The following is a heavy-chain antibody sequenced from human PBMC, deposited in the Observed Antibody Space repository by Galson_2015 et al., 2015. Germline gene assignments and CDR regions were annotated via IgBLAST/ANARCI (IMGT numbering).Heavy chain of an antibody. Sequence: SVKVSCKASGYTFSTHAMNWVRQAPGPGLEWMGWINTKTGHPTYAQGLTGRFVFSLDTSVSTAYLQISSLKAEDTAVYYCARDLWEVVPAAIGWFDPWGQGTLVTVSS. V-gene: IGHV7-4-1*02. D-gene: IGHD2-2*02. CDR2: INTKTGHP. J-gene: IGHJ5*02. CDR1: GYTFSTHA. CDR3: ARDLWEVVPAAIGWFDP.